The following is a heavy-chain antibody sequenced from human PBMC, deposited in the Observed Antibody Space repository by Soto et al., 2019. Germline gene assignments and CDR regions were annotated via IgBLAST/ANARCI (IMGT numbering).Heavy chain of an antibody. CDR2: IYYSGSI. Sequence: SETLSLTCTVSGGSISSYYWSWIRQPPGKGLEWIGYIYYSGSINYNPSLKSRVTISVDTSKNQFSLKLSSVTAADTAVYYCARQAYYYYYMDVWGKGTTVTVSS. J-gene: IGHJ6*03. CDR3: ARQAYYYYYMDV. V-gene: IGHV4-59*08. CDR1: GGSISSYY.